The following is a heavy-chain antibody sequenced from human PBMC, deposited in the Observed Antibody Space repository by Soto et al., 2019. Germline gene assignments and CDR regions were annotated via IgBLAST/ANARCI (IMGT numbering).Heavy chain of an antibody. Sequence: PSETLSLTCAVSSGSISSSNWWSWVRQPPGKGLEWIGEIYHSGSTNYNPSLKSRVTISVDKSKNQFSLKLSSVTAADTAVYYCARGRPVTKREYSGYYNRRGAFDIWGQGTMVTVSS. D-gene: IGHD5-12*01. V-gene: IGHV4-4*02. CDR3: ARGRPVTKREYSGYYNRRGAFDI. CDR1: SGSISSSNW. J-gene: IGHJ3*02. CDR2: IYHSGST.